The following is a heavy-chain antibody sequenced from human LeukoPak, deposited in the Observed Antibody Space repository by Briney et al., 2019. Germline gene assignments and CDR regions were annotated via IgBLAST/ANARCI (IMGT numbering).Heavy chain of an antibody. D-gene: IGHD2-15*01. CDR3: ARGAYCSGGSCYLWGPGGNNWFDP. CDR2: INHSGST. CDR1: GGSFSGHY. V-gene: IGHV4-34*01. Sequence: SETLSLTCAVYGGSFSGHYWSWIRQPPGKGLEWIGEINHSGSTNYNPSLKSRVTISVDTSKNQFSLKLSSVTAADTAVYYCARGAYCSGGSCYLWGPGGNNWFDPWGQGTLVTVSS. J-gene: IGHJ5*02.